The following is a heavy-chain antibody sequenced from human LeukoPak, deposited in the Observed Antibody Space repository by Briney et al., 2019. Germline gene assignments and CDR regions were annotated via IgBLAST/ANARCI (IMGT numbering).Heavy chain of an antibody. J-gene: IGHJ5*02. CDR1: GFTVSSNY. CDR3: TRANSATIPGVDP. CDR2: IHSGGST. D-gene: IGHD1-26*01. V-gene: IGHV3-53*01. Sequence: GGSLRLSCAASGFTVSSNYMSRVRQAPGKGLEWVSIIHSGGSTYYADSVKGRFTISRDNSKNTLYLQMNSLRAEDTAVYYCTRANSATIPGVDPWGQGTLVTVSS.